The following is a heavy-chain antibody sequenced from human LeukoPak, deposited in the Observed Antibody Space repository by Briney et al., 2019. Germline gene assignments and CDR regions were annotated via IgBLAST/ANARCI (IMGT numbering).Heavy chain of an antibody. D-gene: IGHD3-10*01. CDR3: ARQLGGSGSY. CDR1: GFTFNSYW. Sequence: GGSLRLSCAASGFTFNSYWMSWVRQAPGKGLEWVANIKQDGSEKYYVDSVRGRFTISRDNAKNSVYLQMNSLRAEDTAVYYCARQLGGSGSYWGQGTLVTVSS. V-gene: IGHV3-7*01. J-gene: IGHJ4*02. CDR2: IKQDGSEK.